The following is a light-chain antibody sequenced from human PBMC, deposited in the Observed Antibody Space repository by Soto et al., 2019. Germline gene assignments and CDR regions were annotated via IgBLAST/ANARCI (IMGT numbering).Light chain of an antibody. Sequence: EIVLTQSPATLSLSPGERATLSCRASQSVSSYLAWYQQKPGQAPRLLIYDASNRATGIPARSSGSGSGTDFTLTISSLEPEDFAVYYCQQRSNWPEWTFGQGTKVDIK. V-gene: IGKV3-11*01. J-gene: IGKJ1*01. CDR2: DAS. CDR1: QSVSSY. CDR3: QQRSNWPEWT.